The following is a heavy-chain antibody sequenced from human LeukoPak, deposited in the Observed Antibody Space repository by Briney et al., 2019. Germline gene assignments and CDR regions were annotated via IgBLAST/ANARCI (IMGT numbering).Heavy chain of an antibody. CDR2: IYYSGST. D-gene: IGHD1-26*01. CDR1: GGSISSYY. V-gene: IGHV4-59*01. CDR3: ARDGGSRDAFDI. J-gene: IGHJ3*02. Sequence: SETLSLTCTVSGGSISSYYWSWIRQPPGKGLEWIGYIYYSGSTNYNPSLKSRVTTSVDTSKNQFSLKLSSVTAADTAVYYCARDGGSRDAFDIWGQGTMVTVSS.